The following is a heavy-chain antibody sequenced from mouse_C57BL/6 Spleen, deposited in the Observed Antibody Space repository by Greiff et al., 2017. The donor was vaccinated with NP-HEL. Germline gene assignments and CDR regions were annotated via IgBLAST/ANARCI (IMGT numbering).Heavy chain of an antibody. CDR1: GYTFTSSW. J-gene: IGHJ4*01. CDR3: TRSMVTNYAMDD. D-gene: IGHD2-2*01. CDR2: LYPGNSDT. V-gene: IGHV1-5*01. Sequence: VHVKQSGPVLARPGASVKMSCKTSGYTFTSSWMHWVKQRPGPGLAWLGALYPGNSDTSYNQKFKGKAKLTAVTSASTAYMELSSLTNEDSAVYYCTRSMVTNYAMDDWGQGTSVTVSS.